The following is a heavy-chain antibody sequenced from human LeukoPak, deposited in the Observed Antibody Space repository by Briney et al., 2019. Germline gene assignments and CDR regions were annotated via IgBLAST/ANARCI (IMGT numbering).Heavy chain of an antibody. CDR2: IYTSGST. CDR3: ARHWYSSSSFDY. Sequence: PSETLSLTCTVSGGSISSYYWSWIWQPPGKGLEWIGYIYTSGSTNYNPSLKSRVTISVDTSKNQFSLKLSSVTAADTAVYYCARHWYSSSSFDYWGQGTLVTVSS. CDR1: GGSISSYY. V-gene: IGHV4-4*09. D-gene: IGHD6-6*01. J-gene: IGHJ4*02.